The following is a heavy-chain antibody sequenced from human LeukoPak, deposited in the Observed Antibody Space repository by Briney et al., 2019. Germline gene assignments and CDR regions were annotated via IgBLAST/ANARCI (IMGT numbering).Heavy chain of an antibody. CDR1: GYTFTGYY. Sequence: ASVKVSCKASGYTFTGYYMHWVRQAPGQGLEWMGRINPNSGGTNYAQKFQGWATMTRDTSISTAYMELSRLRSDDTAVYYCATQRNDYGDYFDYWGQGTLVTVSS. CDR3: ATQRNDYGDYFDY. V-gene: IGHV1-2*04. J-gene: IGHJ4*02. D-gene: IGHD4-17*01. CDR2: INPNSGGT.